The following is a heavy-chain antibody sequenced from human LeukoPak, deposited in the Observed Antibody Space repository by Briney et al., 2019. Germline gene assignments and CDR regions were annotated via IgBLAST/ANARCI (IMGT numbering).Heavy chain of an antibody. V-gene: IGHV3-23*01. D-gene: IGHD3-22*01. CDR3: AKGDYYDSSVDWFDP. CDR1: GFTFTNYA. CDR2: ISGSGAGT. Sequence: PGGSLRLSCAASGFTFTNYAMTWVRQAPGKGLEWVSGISGSGAGTYYGDSVKGRFTISRDNSKNTLYLQMNSLREEDSAVYYCAKGDYYDSSVDWFDPWGQGTLVTVSS. J-gene: IGHJ5*02.